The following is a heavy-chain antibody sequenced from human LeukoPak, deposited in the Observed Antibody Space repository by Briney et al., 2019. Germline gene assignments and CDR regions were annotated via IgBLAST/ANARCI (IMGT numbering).Heavy chain of an antibody. Sequence: KASETLSLTCTVSGDSINNANYYWSWIRQPAGKGLEWIGRIYTNGNTNYNPSLKSRVTISMDTSKNQFSLNLTSVTAAETALYYCARSRNHYGPYYYMDVWGKGTTVTISS. D-gene: IGHD3-10*01. CDR1: GDSINNANYY. J-gene: IGHJ6*03. V-gene: IGHV4-61*02. CDR3: ARSRNHYGPYYYMDV. CDR2: IYTNGNT.